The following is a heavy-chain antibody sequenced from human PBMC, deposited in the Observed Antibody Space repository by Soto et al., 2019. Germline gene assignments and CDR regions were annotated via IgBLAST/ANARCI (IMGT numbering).Heavy chain of an antibody. V-gene: IGHV1-8*01. CDR3: ARVIKYRAYSRWLDP. J-gene: IGHJ5*02. D-gene: IGHD2-15*01. CDR2: MNPTSCNT. Sequence: QVQLVQSGAEVKKPGASVKVSCKASVYTFTSYDINWVRQATGQGLEYLGWMNPTSCNTGYVQRFQGRVTMTRYTSISKAYMELSSLRSEDSAVYFCARVIKYRAYSRWLDPWGQGTLVTVSS. CDR1: VYTFTSYD.